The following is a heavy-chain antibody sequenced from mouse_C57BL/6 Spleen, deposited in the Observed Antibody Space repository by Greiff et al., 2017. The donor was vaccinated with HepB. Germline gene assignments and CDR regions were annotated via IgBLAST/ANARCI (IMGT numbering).Heavy chain of an antibody. CDR1: GYSITSGYY. D-gene: IGHD2-3*01. Sequence: EVKLQESGPGLVKPSQSLSLTCSVPGYSITSGYYWHWIRQFPGNKLEWVGYISYDGSNNYNPSLKNRITITGDTSKNQFFLKLNSVTTEDTATYYCARGGDDGYYPYFDYWGQGTTLTVSS. J-gene: IGHJ2*01. CDR3: ARGGDDGYYPYFDY. V-gene: IGHV3-6*01. CDR2: ISYDGSN.